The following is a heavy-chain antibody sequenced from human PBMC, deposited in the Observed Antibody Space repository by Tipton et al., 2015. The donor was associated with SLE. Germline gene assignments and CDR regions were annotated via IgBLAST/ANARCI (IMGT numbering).Heavy chain of an antibody. V-gene: IGHV3-33*06. CDR2: IWYDGSNK. CDR3: AKDRLGGLWAFQH. J-gene: IGHJ1*01. CDR1: GFTFSSYG. D-gene: IGHD2-21*01. Sequence: SLRLSCAASGFTFSSYGMHWVRQAPGKGLEWVAVIWYDGSNKYYADSVKGRFTISRDNSKNTLYLQMNSLRAEDTAVYYCAKDRLGGLWAFQHWGQGTLVTVSS.